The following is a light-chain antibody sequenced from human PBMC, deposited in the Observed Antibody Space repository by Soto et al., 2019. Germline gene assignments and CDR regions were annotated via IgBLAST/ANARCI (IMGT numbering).Light chain of an antibody. Sequence: QSALAQPASVPGSPGQSITISCTGSSSDVGGSKYVSWYQQHPGKAPRLMIYEVSYRPSGVSNRFSGSKSGNTASLTVSGLQAEDEADYYCSSKTSSGTLYVFGTGTKVTVL. J-gene: IGLJ1*01. CDR2: EVS. CDR1: SSDVGGSKY. CDR3: SSKTSSGTLYV. V-gene: IGLV2-14*01.